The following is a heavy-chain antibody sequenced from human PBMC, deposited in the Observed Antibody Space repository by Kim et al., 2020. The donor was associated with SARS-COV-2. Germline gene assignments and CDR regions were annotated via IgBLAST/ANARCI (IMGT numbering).Heavy chain of an antibody. CDR2: ISAYNGNT. CDR3: ARDQWFGELSWGMWRPDYYYYGMDV. D-gene: IGHD3-10*01. V-gene: IGHV1-18*04. J-gene: IGHJ6*02. Sequence: ASVKVSCKASGYTFTSYGISWVRQAPGQGLEWMGWISAYNGNTNYAQKLQGRVTMTTDTSTSTAYMELRSLRSDDTAVYYCARDQWFGELSWGMWRPDYYYYGMDVWGQGTTVTVSS. CDR1: GYTFTSYG.